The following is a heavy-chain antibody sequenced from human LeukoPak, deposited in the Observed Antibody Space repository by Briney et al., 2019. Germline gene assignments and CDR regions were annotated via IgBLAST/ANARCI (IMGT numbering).Heavy chain of an antibody. CDR3: AKGHSSSWNRLFDY. CDR2: ISYDGSNK. J-gene: IGHJ4*02. V-gene: IGHV3-30-3*01. Sequence: GGSLRLSCAASGFTFSSYAMHWVRQAPGKGLEWVAVISYDGSNKYYADSVKGRFTISRDNSKNTLYLQMNSLRAEDTAVYYCAKGHSSSWNRLFDYWGQGTLVTVSS. CDR1: GFTFSSYA. D-gene: IGHD6-13*01.